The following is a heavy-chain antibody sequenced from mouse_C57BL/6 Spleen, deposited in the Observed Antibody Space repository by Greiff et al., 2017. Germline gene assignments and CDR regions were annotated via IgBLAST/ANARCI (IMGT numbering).Heavy chain of an antibody. V-gene: IGHV1-82*01. CDR2: IYPGDGDT. CDR3: APSTMVTTDWFAY. D-gene: IGHD2-2*01. CDR1: GYAFSSSW. J-gene: IGHJ3*01. Sequence: QVQLQQSGPELVKPGASVKISCKASGYAFSSSWMNWVKQRPGKGLEWIGRIYPGDGDTNYNGKFKGKATLTADKSSSTAYMQLSSLTSEDSAVYFCAPSTMVTTDWFAYWGQGTLVTVSA.